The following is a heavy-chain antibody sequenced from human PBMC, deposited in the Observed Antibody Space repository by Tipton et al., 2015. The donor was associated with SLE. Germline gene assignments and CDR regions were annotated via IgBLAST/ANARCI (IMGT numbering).Heavy chain of an antibody. D-gene: IGHD6-13*01. CDR1: GFTFSSYS. J-gene: IGHJ6*02. Sequence: SLRLSCAASGFTFSSYSMNWVRQAPGKGLEWVSYISSSSSTIYYADSVKGRFTISRDNAKNSLYLQMNSLRAEDTAVYYCAREQLAPVMDVWGQGTTVTVSS. CDR2: ISSSSSTI. V-gene: IGHV3-48*01. CDR3: AREQLAPVMDV.